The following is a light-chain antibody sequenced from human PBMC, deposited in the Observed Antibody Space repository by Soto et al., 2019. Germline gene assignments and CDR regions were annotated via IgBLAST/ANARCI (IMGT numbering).Light chain of an antibody. CDR3: LQYNTYPWT. CDR2: KVS. CDR1: QSLRTW. J-gene: IGKJ1*01. V-gene: IGKV1-5*03. Sequence: DIQMTQSPSTLSASIGDRVTITCRASQSLRTWLAWFQQKPGEAPKGLIYKVSYLESGVPPRFTASGSETEFTLTINGLRPDDFATYYCLQYNTYPWTFGQGTKVEIK.